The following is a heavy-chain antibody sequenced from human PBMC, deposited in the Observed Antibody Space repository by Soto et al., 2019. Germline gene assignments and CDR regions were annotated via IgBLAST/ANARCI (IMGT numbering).Heavy chain of an antibody. D-gene: IGHD6-19*01. CDR3: ARVHVMVVAGSTFDY. CDR1: GDSIRICVY. Sequence: VRCTVSGDSIRICVYGGWIRQPPGEGPEWIASIYHGGTTFYNPSLKSRISISVDTSKNQFSLRLTSVTAADTATYYCARVHVMVVAGSTFDYWGRGTLVTVSS. CDR2: IYHGGTT. J-gene: IGHJ4*03. V-gene: IGHV4-38-2*02.